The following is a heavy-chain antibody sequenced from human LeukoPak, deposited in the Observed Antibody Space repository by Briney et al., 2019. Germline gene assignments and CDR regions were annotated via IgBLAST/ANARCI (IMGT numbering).Heavy chain of an antibody. CDR2: ISNSSSYI. CDR1: GFTFSSYS. J-gene: IGHJ4*02. CDR3: ARIPSYCSSTSCYLVFDY. D-gene: IGHD2-2*01. Sequence: PGGSLRLSCAASGFTFSSYSMNWVRQAPGKGREWVSSISNSSSYIYYADSVKGRFTISRDNAKNSLYLQMNSLRAEDTAVYYCARIPSYCSSTSCYLVFDYWGQGTLVTVSS. V-gene: IGHV3-21*01.